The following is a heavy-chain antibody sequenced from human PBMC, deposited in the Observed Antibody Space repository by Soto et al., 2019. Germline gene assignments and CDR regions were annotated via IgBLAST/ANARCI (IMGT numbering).Heavy chain of an antibody. CDR1: GFSFTGYY. CDR3: AKDLTRQLAYWLDP. J-gene: IGHJ5*02. CDR2: INAHSGGT. Sequence: QVQLVQSGAAVKKPGASVKVSCKASGFSFTGYYIHWLRQAPGQGLEWMVWINAHSGGTEYAQKFQGRVTLTRDTSIATAYLTLTSLKSDDTALYYCAKDLTRQLAYWLDPWGQGTQVTVSS. V-gene: IGHV1-2*02. D-gene: IGHD6-6*01.